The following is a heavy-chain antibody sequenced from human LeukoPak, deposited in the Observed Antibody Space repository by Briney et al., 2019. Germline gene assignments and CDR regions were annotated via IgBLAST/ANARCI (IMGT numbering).Heavy chain of an antibody. V-gene: IGHV4-30-4*01. CDR2: IYHSGST. Sequence: SQTLSLTCTVSGGSISSGDYYWSWIRQLPGKGLEWIGYIYHSGSTYYNPSLKSRVAISIDTSKNQFSLKLSSVTAADTAVYYCARDGGYDYWGQGTLVTVSS. CDR3: ARDGGYDY. CDR1: GGSISSGDYY. J-gene: IGHJ4*02. D-gene: IGHD5-12*01.